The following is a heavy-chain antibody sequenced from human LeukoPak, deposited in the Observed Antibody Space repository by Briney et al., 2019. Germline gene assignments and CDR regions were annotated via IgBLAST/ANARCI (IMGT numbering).Heavy chain of an antibody. CDR3: ARCGDYHWADAFDI. J-gene: IGHJ3*02. V-gene: IGHV1-69*13. CDR2: IIPFFGTA. D-gene: IGHD4-17*01. Sequence: SVKVSCKASGGTFSSYAISWVRQAPRQGLEWMGGIIPFFGTANYAQKFQGRVTVTADESTSPAYMELSSLRSEDTAVYYCARCGDYHWADAFDIWGQVTMVTVSS. CDR1: GGTFSSYA.